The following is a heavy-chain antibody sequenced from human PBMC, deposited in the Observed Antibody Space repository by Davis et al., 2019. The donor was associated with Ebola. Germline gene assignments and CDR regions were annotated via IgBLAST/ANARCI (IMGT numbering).Heavy chain of an antibody. CDR2: ITSKSTGGRI. CDR1: GFIYSDTY. J-gene: IGHJ4*02. CDR3: TTSMVPGGFDY. Sequence: GESLKISCAVSGFIYSDTYMSWVRQAPGKGLEWVGRITSKSTGGRIDYPTPVKDRFTIPGDASKNTIYLQMDSLKTEDTAVYYCTTSMVPGGFDYWGQGTLVTVSS. D-gene: IGHD2-8*01. V-gene: IGHV3-15*01.